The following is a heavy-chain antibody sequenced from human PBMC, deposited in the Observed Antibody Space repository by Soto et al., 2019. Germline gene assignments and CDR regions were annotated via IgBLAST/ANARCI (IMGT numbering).Heavy chain of an antibody. CDR2: INPNSGGT. V-gene: IGHV1-2*02. Sequence: QVQLVQSGAEVKKPGASVKVSCKASGYTFTGYYMHWVRQAPGQGLEWMGWINPNSGGTNYAKKFKGRVTKTRDTSISTAYMELGRLRSDDMAVYYCARDPESITIFGVVIPSWFDPWGQGTLVTVSS. J-gene: IGHJ5*02. D-gene: IGHD3-3*01. CDR3: ARDPESITIFGVVIPSWFDP. CDR1: GYTFTGYY.